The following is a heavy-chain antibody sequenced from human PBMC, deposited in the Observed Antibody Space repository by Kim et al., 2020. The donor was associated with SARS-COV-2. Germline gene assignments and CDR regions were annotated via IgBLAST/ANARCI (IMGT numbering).Heavy chain of an antibody. CDR3: ARRIVLMVYAIRGFSP. Sequence: SLKRRVTISVDTSKNQFSLKLSSVTAADTAVYYCARRIVLMVYAIRGFSPWGQGTTVTVSS. V-gene: IGHV4-34*13. J-gene: IGHJ6*02. D-gene: IGHD2-8*01.